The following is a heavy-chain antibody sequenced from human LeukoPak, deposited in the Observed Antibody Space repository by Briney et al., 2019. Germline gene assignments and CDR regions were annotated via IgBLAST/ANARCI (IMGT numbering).Heavy chain of an antibody. CDR1: GGTFSSYA. CDR3: ARGAVIAAADEYYYGMDV. V-gene: IGHV1-69*13. Sequence: SVKVSCKASGGTFSSYAISWVRQAPGQGLEWMGGIIPIFGTANYAQKFQGRVTITADESTSTAYMELSSLRSEDTAVYYCARGAVIAAADEYYYGMDVWGQGTTVTVSS. CDR2: IIPIFGTA. D-gene: IGHD6-13*01. J-gene: IGHJ6*02.